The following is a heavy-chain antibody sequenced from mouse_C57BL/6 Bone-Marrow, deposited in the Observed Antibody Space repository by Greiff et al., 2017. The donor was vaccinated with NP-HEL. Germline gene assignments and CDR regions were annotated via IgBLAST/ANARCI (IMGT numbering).Heavy chain of an antibody. V-gene: IGHV1-80*01. Sequence: QVQLQQSGAELVKPGASVKISCKASGYAFSSYWMNWVKQRPGKGLEWIGQIYPGDGDTNYNGKFKGKATLTADKSSSTAYMQLSSLTSEDSAVYFCARQYYSNYNAMDYWGKGTSVTVSS. D-gene: IGHD2-5*01. CDR1: GYAFSSYW. CDR2: IYPGDGDT. CDR3: ARQYYSNYNAMDY. J-gene: IGHJ4*01.